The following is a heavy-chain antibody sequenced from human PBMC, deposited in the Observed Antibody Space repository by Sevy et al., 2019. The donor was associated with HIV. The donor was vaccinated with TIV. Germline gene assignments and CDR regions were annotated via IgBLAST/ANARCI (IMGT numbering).Heavy chain of an antibody. Sequence: GESLKISCAGSGFTFSNAWMSWVRQAPGKGLEWVGRIKSKTGGGTADHAAPVKGRFTISRDDSKNTLYLQMNSLKTDDTAVYYCTTDGMYYDILTGYYRVVDYWGQGTLVTVSS. CDR3: TTDGMYYDILTGYYRVVDY. J-gene: IGHJ4*02. D-gene: IGHD3-9*01. V-gene: IGHV3-15*01. CDR1: GFTFSNAW. CDR2: IKSKTGGGTA.